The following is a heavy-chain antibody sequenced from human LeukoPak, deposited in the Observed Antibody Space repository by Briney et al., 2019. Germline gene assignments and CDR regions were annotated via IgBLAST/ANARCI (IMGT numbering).Heavy chain of an antibody. CDR1: GFTFSSYG. CDR2: IWYDGSNK. V-gene: IGHV3-33*01. Sequence: GRSLRLSCAASGFTFSSYGMHWVRQAPGPGLEWGAVIWYDGSNKYYADSVKGRFTISRDNSKNTLYLQMNSLRAEDTAVYYCARDEGQTTVVYFDYWGQGTLVTVSS. D-gene: IGHD4-23*01. CDR3: ARDEGQTTVVYFDY. J-gene: IGHJ4*02.